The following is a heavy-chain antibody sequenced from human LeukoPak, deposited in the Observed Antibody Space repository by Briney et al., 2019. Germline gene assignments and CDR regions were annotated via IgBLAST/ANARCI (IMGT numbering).Heavy chain of an antibody. CDR1: GGSFSGYY. D-gene: IGHD6-13*01. J-gene: IGHJ5*02. CDR3: ARRAERYSSSWYNWFDP. Sequence: SQTLSLTCAVYGGSFSGYYWSWIRQPPGKGLEWIGEINHSGSTNYNPSLKSRVTISVDTSKNQFSLKLSSVTAADTAVYYCARRAERYSSSWYNWFDPWGQGTLVTVSS. CDR2: INHSGST. V-gene: IGHV4-34*01.